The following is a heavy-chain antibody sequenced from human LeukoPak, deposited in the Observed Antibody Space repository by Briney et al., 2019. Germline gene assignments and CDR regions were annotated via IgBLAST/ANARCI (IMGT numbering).Heavy chain of an antibody. V-gene: IGHV4-38-2*02. Sequence: SETLSLTCTVSGYSISSGYYWGWIRQPPGKGLEWIGSIYHSGSTYYNLSLKSRVTISVDTSKNQFSLKLSSVTAADTAVYYCARVHSGSYLGWFDPWGQGTLVTVSS. CDR2: IYHSGST. D-gene: IGHD1-26*01. CDR3: ARVHSGSYLGWFDP. J-gene: IGHJ5*02. CDR1: GYSISSGYY.